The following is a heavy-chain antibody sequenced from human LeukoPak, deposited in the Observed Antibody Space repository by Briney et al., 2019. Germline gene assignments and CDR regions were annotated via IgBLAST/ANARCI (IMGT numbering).Heavy chain of an antibody. D-gene: IGHD3-10*02. J-gene: IGHJ6*04. V-gene: IGHV3-7*01. Sequence: PGGSLRLSCAASGFTFSSYWMSWVRQAPGKGREWVANIKQDGSEKYYVDSVKGRFTISIDNAKNSLYLQMNSLRAEDTAVYYCAELGITMIGGVWGKGTTVTISS. CDR1: GFTFSSYW. CDR2: IKQDGSEK. CDR3: AELGITMIGGV.